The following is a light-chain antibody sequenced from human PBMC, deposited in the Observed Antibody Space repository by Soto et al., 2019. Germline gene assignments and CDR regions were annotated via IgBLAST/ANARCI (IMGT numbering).Light chain of an antibody. CDR2: DVS. V-gene: IGLV2-14*03. CDR3: SSYASTSPPYV. J-gene: IGLJ1*01. CDR1: SSDIGAYNF. Sequence: QSALTQPASVSGSPGQSIAISCTGTSSDIGAYNFVSWYQQHPGKVPKLMISDVSNRPSGVSDRFSGSKSGNTASLTISGLQAEDEADYYCSSYASTSPPYVFGTGTKLTVL.